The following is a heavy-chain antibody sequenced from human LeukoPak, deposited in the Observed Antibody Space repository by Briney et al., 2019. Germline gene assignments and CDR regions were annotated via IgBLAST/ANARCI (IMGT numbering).Heavy chain of an antibody. V-gene: IGHV1-2*02. J-gene: IGHJ6*02. Sequence: GASVKVSCKASGYTFTGYYMHWVRQAPGQGLEWMGWINPNSGGTNYAQKFQGRVTMTRNTSISTAYMELSSLRSEDTAVYYCARWQQLPGFCYYGMDVWGQGTTVTVSS. D-gene: IGHD6-13*01. CDR1: GYTFTGYY. CDR3: ARWQQLPGFCYYGMDV. CDR2: INPNSGGT.